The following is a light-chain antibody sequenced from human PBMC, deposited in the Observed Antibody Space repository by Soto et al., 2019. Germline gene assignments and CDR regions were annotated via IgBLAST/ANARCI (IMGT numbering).Light chain of an antibody. J-gene: IGLJ1*01. Sequence: QSALTQPSSVSGSPGQSITISRTGTSRDVGGYNYVSWYQQHPGKAPKLMIYDVSNRPSGVSNRFSGSKSGNTASLTISGLQAEDEADYYCSSYTSSSTYVFGTGTKLTVL. V-gene: IGLV2-14*01. CDR3: SSYTSSSTYV. CDR2: DVS. CDR1: SRDVGGYNY.